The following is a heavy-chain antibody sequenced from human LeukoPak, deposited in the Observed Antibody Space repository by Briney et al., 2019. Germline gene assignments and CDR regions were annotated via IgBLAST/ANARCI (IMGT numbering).Heavy chain of an antibody. D-gene: IGHD5-24*01. J-gene: IGHJ4*02. CDR1: GGSISNYW. Sequence: SETLSLTCTVSGGSISNYWWSWIRQPPGKGLQWIGYIYYSGTTRYNPSLKSRVTISVDTSKNRFSLKLSSMTAADTAVYYCARGPDDFDYWGRGTLVTVSS. CDR2: IYYSGTT. V-gene: IGHV4-59*01. CDR3: ARGPDDFDY.